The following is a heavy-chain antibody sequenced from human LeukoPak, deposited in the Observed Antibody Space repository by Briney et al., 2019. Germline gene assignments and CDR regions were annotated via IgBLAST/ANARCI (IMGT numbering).Heavy chain of an antibody. CDR1: GGSISSSNW. J-gene: IGHJ4*02. CDR3: TRGAGWLIDY. Sequence: ASETLSLTCAVSGGSISSSNWWSWVRQPPGKGLEWIWEIYHSGSTNYNPSLKSRVTISVDTSKEQFSLKVNSVTAADTAVYYCTRGAGWLIDYWGQGILVTVSS. D-gene: IGHD3-16*01. CDR2: IYHSGST. V-gene: IGHV4-4*02.